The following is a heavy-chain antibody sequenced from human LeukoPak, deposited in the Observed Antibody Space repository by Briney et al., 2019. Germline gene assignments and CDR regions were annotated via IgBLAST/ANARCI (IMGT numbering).Heavy chain of an antibody. CDR1: GGSISTGDYY. CDR3: AVGHYYHSSGYLFDS. CDR2: IYYSGST. Sequence: PSETLSLTCTVSGGSISTGDYYWSWIRQPPGKGLEYIVYIYYSGSTYYNPSLKSRITISVDTSKNQFSLKLSSVPAADTAVYYCAVGHYYHSSGYLFDSWGQGTLVTVSS. J-gene: IGHJ4*02. D-gene: IGHD3-22*01. V-gene: IGHV4-30-4*01.